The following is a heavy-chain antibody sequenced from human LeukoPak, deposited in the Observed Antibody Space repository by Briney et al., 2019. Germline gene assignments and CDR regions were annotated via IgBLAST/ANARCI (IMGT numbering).Heavy chain of an antibody. D-gene: IGHD4-17*01. CDR2: IKQDGSQK. Sequence: GGSLGLSCAASGFIFSNYWMPWVRQSPGKGLEWVANIKQDGSQKYYVDSVKGRFTISRDNAKNSLYLEMNSLRAEDTAVYYCARDRGDRLFDYWGQGILVTVSS. CDR1: GFIFSNYW. J-gene: IGHJ4*02. CDR3: ARDRGDRLFDY. V-gene: IGHV3-7*01.